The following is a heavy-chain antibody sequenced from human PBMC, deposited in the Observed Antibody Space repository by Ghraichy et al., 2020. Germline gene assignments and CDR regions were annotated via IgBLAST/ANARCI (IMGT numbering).Heavy chain of an antibody. D-gene: IGHD5-18*01. Sequence: GGSLRLSCAASGFTVSSYDMHWVRQAPGKGLEWVAVILYDGSNKYDADSVKGRFTISRDNSKNTLYLQMNSLRAEDTAVYYCAREDTAMAQTGFHYWGQGALVAVSS. J-gene: IGHJ4*02. CDR1: GFTVSSYD. CDR3: AREDTAMAQTGFHY. CDR2: ILYDGSNK. V-gene: IGHV3-30*04.